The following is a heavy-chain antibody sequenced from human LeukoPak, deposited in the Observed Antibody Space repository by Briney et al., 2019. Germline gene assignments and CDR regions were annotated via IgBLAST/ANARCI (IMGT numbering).Heavy chain of an antibody. CDR3: AGEVHYYDDTGYYYGGEDY. CDR2: IYTRGST. J-gene: IGHJ4*02. CDR1: GGSITSYY. Sequence: SETLSLTCTVSGGSITSYYWSWIRQPAGKGLEWIGRIYTRGSTKYSPSLKSRVTLSVATSKNQFSLRLSSVTAADTAVYYGAGEVHYYDDTGYYYGGEDYWGQGTLVTVSS. V-gene: IGHV4-4*07. D-gene: IGHD3-22*01.